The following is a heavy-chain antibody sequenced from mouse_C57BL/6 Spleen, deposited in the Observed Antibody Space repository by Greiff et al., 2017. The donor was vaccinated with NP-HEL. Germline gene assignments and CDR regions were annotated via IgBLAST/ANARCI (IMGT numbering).Heavy chain of an antibody. J-gene: IGHJ3*01. V-gene: IGHV1-52*01. CDR1: GYTFTSYW. CDR3: ARSLPLQPWFAY. CDR2: IDPSDSET. Sequence: QVQLQQPGAELVRPGSSVKLSCKASGYTFTSYWLPWVKQRPIQGLEWIGNIDPSDSETHYNQKFKDKATLTVDKSSSTAYMQLSSLTSEDSAVYYCARSLPLQPWFAYWGKGTLVTVSA. D-gene: IGHD6-1*01.